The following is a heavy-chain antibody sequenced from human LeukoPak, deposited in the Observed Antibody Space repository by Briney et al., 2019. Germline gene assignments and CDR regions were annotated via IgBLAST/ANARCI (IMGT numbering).Heavy chain of an antibody. CDR3: ARDPYYYDSGSYYNVVSAFDI. CDR2: IYYSGST. CDR1: GGSISSYY. Sequence: SETLSLTCTVSGGSISSYYWSWIRQPPGKGLEWIGYIYYSGSTNYNPSLKSRVTISVDTSKNQFSLKLSSVTAADTAVYYCARDPYYYDSGSYYNVVSAFDIWGQGTMVTVSS. V-gene: IGHV4-59*01. D-gene: IGHD3-10*01. J-gene: IGHJ3*02.